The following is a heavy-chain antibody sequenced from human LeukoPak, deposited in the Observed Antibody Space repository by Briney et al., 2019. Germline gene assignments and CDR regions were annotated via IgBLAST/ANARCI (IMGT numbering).Heavy chain of an antibody. D-gene: IGHD3-22*01. V-gene: IGHV4-38-2*01. CDR1: GYSITSGYY. Sequence: PSETLSLTCAVSGYSITSGYYWGWIRQPPGKWLEWIGSIYHSGSTYYNPSLKSRVTISVDTSKNQFSLKLSSVTAADTAVYYCASGDYYDNSGYLYYWGQGTLVTVSS. J-gene: IGHJ4*02. CDR3: ASGDYYDNSGYLYY. CDR2: IYHSGST.